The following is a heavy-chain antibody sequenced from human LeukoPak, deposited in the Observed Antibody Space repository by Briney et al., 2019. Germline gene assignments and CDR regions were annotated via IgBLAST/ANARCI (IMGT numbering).Heavy chain of an antibody. V-gene: IGHV1-8*01. J-gene: IGHJ4*02. CDR2: MNPSTGDT. CDR3: TRGSLSGSSRDY. Sequence: GASVKVSCKASGYTFTGYDINWVRQAIGQGLEWMGWMNPSTGDTGYAQKFQGRVTMTRNTSVDTAFMERSGLGSEDTAVYYCTRGSLSGSSRDYWGQGTLVTVSS. CDR1: GYTFTGYD. D-gene: IGHD1-26*01.